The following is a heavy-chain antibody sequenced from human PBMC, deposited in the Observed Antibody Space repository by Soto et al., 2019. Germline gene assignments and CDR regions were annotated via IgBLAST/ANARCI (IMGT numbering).Heavy chain of an antibody. J-gene: IGHJ1*01. CDR2: IYWDDDK. V-gene: IGHV2-5*02. CDR3: EHRLARGATGLYLPH. Sequence: SGPTLVNPTQTLTLTCTFSGLSLSTSGVAVGWIRQPPGKALEWLALIYWDDDKRYSPSLKSRLTITKDTSKNQVVLTMTNMDPVDTATYYCEHRLARGATGLYLPHRGPGTPVTVSS. CDR1: GLSLSTSGVA. D-gene: IGHD3-9*01.